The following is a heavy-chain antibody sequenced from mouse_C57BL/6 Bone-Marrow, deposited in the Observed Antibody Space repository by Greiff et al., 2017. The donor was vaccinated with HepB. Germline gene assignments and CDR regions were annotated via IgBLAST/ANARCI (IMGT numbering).Heavy chain of an antibody. CDR1: GYTFTSYW. CDR2: INPRNGGT. D-gene: IGHD2-3*01. Sequence: VQLQQPGTEPVKPGASVKLSCKASGYTFTSYWIHWVKQRPGQGLEWIGNINPRNGGTDYSEKFKSKATLTVDKSSSTAYMQLSSLSSEESAAYYCARGWLPYAMDYWGQGTSVTVSA. V-gene: IGHV1-53*01. CDR3: ARGWLPYAMDY. J-gene: IGHJ4*01.